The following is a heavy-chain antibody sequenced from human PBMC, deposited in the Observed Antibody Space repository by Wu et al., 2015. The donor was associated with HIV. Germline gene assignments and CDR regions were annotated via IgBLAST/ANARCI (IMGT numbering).Heavy chain of an antibody. Sequence: QVQLVHSGAEVKKPGASVKVSCKASGYTFSGQYMHWVRQAPGQGLEWVGWINPKNGVTKYRQKFQGRVIMTRDTSITTTYMEMTGLRIDDTAVYYCVTGRGPTNLGPLYYFDYWGQGTAVIVSS. CDR1: GYTFSGQY. CDR3: VTGRGPTNLGPLYYFDY. CDR2: INPKNGVT. V-gene: IGHV1-2*02. J-gene: IGHJ4*02. D-gene: IGHD3-10*01.